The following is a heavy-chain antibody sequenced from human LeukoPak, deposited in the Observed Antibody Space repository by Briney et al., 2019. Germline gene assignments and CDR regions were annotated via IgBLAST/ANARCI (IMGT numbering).Heavy chain of an antibody. J-gene: IGHJ4*02. Sequence: GGSLRLSCAASGFTLDDYAMHWVRQAPGKGLEWVSGISWNSNSIGYADSVKGRFTISRDNAKNSLYLQMNSLRAEDTALYYCAKDMGAVAAPVDCWGQGTLVTVSS. D-gene: IGHD6-19*01. CDR3: AKDMGAVAAPVDC. CDR2: ISWNSNSI. V-gene: IGHV3-9*01. CDR1: GFTLDDYA.